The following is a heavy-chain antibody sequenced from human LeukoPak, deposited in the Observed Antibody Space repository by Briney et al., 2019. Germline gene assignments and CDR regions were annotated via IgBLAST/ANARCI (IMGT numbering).Heavy chain of an antibody. J-gene: IGHJ4*02. CDR2: ISSSGSTF. Sequence: PGGSLRLSCAASGFSFSSYEMNWVRQAPGKGLEWVSYISSSGSTFYYADSVKGRFTISRDNGKNSLYLQINSLRAEDTAVYYCARTIQSSPFVFGYWGQGTLVTVSS. CDR1: GFSFSSYE. CDR3: ARTIQSSPFVFGY. V-gene: IGHV3-48*03.